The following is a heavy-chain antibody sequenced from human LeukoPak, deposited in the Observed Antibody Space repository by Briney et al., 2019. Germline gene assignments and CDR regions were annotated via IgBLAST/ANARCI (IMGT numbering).Heavy chain of an antibody. CDR3: ARAQLAWDAAN. CDR2: IKPDGSEK. J-gene: IGHJ4*02. CDR1: GFSFSTYW. D-gene: IGHD6-13*01. V-gene: IGHV3-7*04. Sequence: GGSLRLSCAASGFSFSTYWMTWVRQAPGKGLEWVANIKPDGSEKYYVDSVKGRFTISRDNAKNSLYLQMNSLRAEDTAVYYCARAQLAWDAANWGQGTLVTVSS.